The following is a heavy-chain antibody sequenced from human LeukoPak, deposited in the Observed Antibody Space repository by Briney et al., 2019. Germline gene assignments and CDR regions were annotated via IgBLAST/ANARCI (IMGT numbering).Heavy chain of an antibody. CDR2: ISSSSVYI. J-gene: IGHJ4*02. CDR3: ARARYGGNSEDF. CDR1: GFTFSSYA. Sequence: PGGSLRLSCAASGFTFSSYAMSWVRQAPGKGLEWVSSISSSSVYIYYSDSVKGRFTISRDNSKNSLYLQMDSLRAEDTAVYFCARARYGGNSEDFWGLGTLVTVSS. V-gene: IGHV3-21*01. D-gene: IGHD4-23*01.